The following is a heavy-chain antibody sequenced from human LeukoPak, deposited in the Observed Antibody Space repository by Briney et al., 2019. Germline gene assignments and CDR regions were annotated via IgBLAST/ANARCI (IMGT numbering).Heavy chain of an antibody. CDR3: ARSPSSGWYWFDY. CDR1: GGTFSSYA. CDR2: IIPIFGTA. V-gene: IGHV1-69*13. Sequence: SVKVSCKASGGTFSSYAISWVRQAPGQGLEWMGGIIPIFGTANYAQKFQGRVTITADESTSTAYMELSSLGSEDTAVYYCARSPSSGWYWFDYWGQGTLVTVSS. D-gene: IGHD6-19*01. J-gene: IGHJ4*02.